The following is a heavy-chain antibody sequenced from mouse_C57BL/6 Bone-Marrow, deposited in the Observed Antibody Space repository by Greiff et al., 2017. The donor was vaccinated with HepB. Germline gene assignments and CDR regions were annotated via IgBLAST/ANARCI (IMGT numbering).Heavy chain of an antibody. J-gene: IGHJ3*01. CDR1: GFTFSSYA. V-gene: IGHV5-9-1*02. Sequence: EVMLVESGEGLVKPGGSLKLSCAASGFTFSSYAMSWVRQTPEKRLEWVAYISSGGDYIYYADTVKGRFTISRDTARNTLYLQMSSLKSEDTAMYYCTRDQGVTTHFAYWGQGTLVTVSA. CDR3: TRDQGVTTHFAY. CDR2: ISSGGDYI. D-gene: IGHD2-2*01.